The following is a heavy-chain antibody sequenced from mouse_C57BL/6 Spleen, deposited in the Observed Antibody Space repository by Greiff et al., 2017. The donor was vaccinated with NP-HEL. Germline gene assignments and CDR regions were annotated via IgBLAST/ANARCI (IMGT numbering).Heavy chain of an antibody. V-gene: IGHV2-2*01. J-gene: IGHJ4*01. CDR1: GFSLTSYG. Sequence: VKLQESGPGLVQPSQSLSITCTVSGFSLTSYGVHWVRQSPGKGLEWLGVIWSGGSTDYNAAFISRLSISKDNSKSQVFFRMNSLQDDDTAIYYCARSYYGYDGYAMDYWGQGTSVTVSS. D-gene: IGHD2-2*01. CDR3: ARSYYGYDGYAMDY. CDR2: IWSGGST.